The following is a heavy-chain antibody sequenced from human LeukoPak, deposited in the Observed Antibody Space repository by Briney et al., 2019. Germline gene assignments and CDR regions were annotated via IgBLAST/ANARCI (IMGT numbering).Heavy chain of an antibody. CDR2: ISGGGGAT. V-gene: IGHV3-23*01. CDR1: GFTFSSYA. CDR3: AKNRRGNAPRGAFDI. D-gene: IGHD1-1*01. J-gene: IGHJ3*02. Sequence: GGSLRLSCAASGFTFSSYAMSWVRQAPGKGLEWVSAISGGGGATFYADSVKGRFTISRDNSKNTLYLQMNGLRAEDTAVYYCAKNRRGNAPRGAFDIWGQGTMVTVSS.